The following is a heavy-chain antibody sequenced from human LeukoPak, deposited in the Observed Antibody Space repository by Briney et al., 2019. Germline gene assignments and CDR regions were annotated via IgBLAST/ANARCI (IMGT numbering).Heavy chain of an antibody. CDR3: ARTPRDGYNSPYFDC. Sequence: SETLSLTCSVSGGTISSSSYYWGWIRQPPGKGLEWIGSIYYSGNTYFNPSLKSRVIISVDTSKNQFSLKLNSVTAADTAVNYCARTPRDGYNSPYFDCWGQGILVTVSS. D-gene: IGHD5-24*01. J-gene: IGHJ4*02. V-gene: IGHV4-39*01. CDR2: IYYSGNT. CDR1: GGTISSSSYY.